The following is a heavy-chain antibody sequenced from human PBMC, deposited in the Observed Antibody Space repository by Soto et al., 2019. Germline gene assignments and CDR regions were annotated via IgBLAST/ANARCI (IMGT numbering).Heavy chain of an antibody. CDR3: ASPGGSYYYYYGMDV. V-gene: IGHV3-21*01. J-gene: IGHJ6*02. CDR2: ISSSSSYI. D-gene: IGHD2-15*01. CDR1: GFTFSSYS. Sequence: VGSLRLSCAASGFTFSSYSMNWVRQAPGKGLEWVSSISSSSSYIYYADSAKGRFTISRDNAKNSLYLQMNSLRAEDTAVYYCASPGGSYYYYYGMDVWGQGTTVTVSS.